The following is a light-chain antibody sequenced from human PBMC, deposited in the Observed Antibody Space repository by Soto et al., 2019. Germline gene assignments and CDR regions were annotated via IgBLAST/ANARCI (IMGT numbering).Light chain of an antibody. V-gene: IGLV2-8*01. J-gene: IGLJ3*02. CDR2: DVN. CDR1: SSDVGHYNF. CDR3: SSYAGSNNWV. Sequence: QSALTQPPSASGSPGQSLTISCTGTSSDVGHYNFVSWYQQHPGKAPKLMISDVNKRPSGVPDRFSGSKSGNTASLIVSGLQAEDEADYYCSSYAGSNNWVFGGGTKLTVL.